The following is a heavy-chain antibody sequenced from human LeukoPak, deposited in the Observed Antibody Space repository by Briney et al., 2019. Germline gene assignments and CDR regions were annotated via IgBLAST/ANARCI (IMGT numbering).Heavy chain of an antibody. D-gene: IGHD3-9*01. V-gene: IGHV3-21*01. CDR2: ISSSSSYI. J-gene: IGHJ6*02. CDR3: ARDSFDWLLYRGYYYYGMDV. CDR1: GFTFSSYS. Sequence: GGSLRLSCAASGFTFSSYSMSWVRQAPGKGLEWVSSISSSSSYIYYADSVKGRFTISRDNAKNSLYLQMNSLRAEDTAVYYCARDSFDWLLYRGYYYYGMDVWGQGTTVTVSS.